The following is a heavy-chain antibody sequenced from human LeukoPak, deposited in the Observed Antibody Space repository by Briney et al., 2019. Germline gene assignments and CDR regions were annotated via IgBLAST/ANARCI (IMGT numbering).Heavy chain of an antibody. CDR1: GGSFSGYY. J-gene: IGHJ4*02. V-gene: IGHV4-34*01. D-gene: IGHD6-19*01. Sequence: PSETLSLTCAVYGGSFSGYYWSWIRQPPGKGLEWIGEINHSGSTNYNPSLKSRVTISVDTSKNQFSLKLSSVTAADTAVYYCARGRRPVAGTRGRGFDYWGQGTLVTVSS. CDR3: ARGRRPVAGTRGRGFDY. CDR2: INHSGST.